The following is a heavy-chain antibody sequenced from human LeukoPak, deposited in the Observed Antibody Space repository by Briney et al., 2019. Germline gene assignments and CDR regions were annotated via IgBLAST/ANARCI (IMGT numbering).Heavy chain of an antibody. J-gene: IGHJ4*02. CDR3: ATNKNDYDLYYFGC. Sequence: GGSLRLSCAASGFTFSRYSMNWVRQAPGKGLEWVSSITTSSSYIYYADSVKGRFTISRDNSKNTLYLQMNSLRAEDTAMYYCATNKNDYDLYYFGCWGQGTLVTVSS. CDR2: ITTSSSYI. D-gene: IGHD3-3*01. CDR1: GFTFSRYS. V-gene: IGHV3-21*04.